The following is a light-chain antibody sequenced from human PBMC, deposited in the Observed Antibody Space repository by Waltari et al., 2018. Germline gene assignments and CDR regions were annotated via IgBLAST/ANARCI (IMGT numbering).Light chain of an antibody. CDR3: QQFYSTPLT. Sequence: DIQMTQSPSTLSASAGDRVTITCRAGQNLNSWLAWYQQKPGKAPKLLIYKASSLEGGVPSRFSGSGSGTEFTLTISSLQAEDVAVYYCQQFYSTPLTFGGGTKVEIK. J-gene: IGKJ4*01. CDR1: QNLNSW. V-gene: IGKV1-5*03. CDR2: KAS.